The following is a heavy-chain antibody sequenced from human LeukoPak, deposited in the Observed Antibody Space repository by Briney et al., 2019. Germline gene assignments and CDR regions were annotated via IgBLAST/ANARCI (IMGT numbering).Heavy chain of an antibody. CDR3: ATVEMSSSPGGYFDY. CDR2: IYPGDSDT. CDR1: GYSFFSYW. Sequence: GESLKISCKGSGYSFFSYWIGWVRQMPGKGLEWMGIIYPGDSDTRYSPSFQGQVTISADKSISTAYLQWSSLKASDTAIYYCATVEMSSSPGGYFDYWGQGTLVTVSS. V-gene: IGHV5-51*01. J-gene: IGHJ4*02. D-gene: IGHD5-24*01.